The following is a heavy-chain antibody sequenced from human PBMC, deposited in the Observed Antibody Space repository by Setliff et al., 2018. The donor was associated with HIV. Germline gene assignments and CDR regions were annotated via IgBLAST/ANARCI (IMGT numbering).Heavy chain of an antibody. D-gene: IGHD3-22*01. J-gene: IGHJ5*02. CDR1: GGSFSGYY. V-gene: IGHV4-34*01. CDR2: INHSGST. Sequence: ETLSLTCAVYGGSFSGYYWGWIRQPPGKGLEWIGEINHSGSTNYNPSLKSRVTISVDTSKNQFSLKLCSVTAADTAVYYCARGGFYYYYDSSGYHNTWGQGTLVTVSS. CDR3: ARGGFYYYYDSSGYHNT.